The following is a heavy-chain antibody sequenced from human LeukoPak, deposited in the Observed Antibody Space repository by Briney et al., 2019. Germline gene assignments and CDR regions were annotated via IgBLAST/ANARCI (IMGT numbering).Heavy chain of an antibody. Sequence: SETLSLTCTVSGGSISSGGYYWSWIRQHPGKGLEWIGYIYYSGSTNYNPSLKSRVTISVGTSKNQFSLKLSSVTAADTAVYYCARHSNGDYDRYFDYWGQGTLVTVSS. J-gene: IGHJ4*02. V-gene: IGHV4-61*08. CDR2: IYYSGST. D-gene: IGHD4-17*01. CDR1: GGSISSGGYY. CDR3: ARHSNGDYDRYFDY.